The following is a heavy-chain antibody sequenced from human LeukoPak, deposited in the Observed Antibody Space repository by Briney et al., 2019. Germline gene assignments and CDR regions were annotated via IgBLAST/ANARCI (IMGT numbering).Heavy chain of an antibody. J-gene: IGHJ4*02. V-gene: IGHV3-74*01. Sequence: GGSLRLSCAASGFTFSGYWMHWVRQAPGKGLVWVSRIKTDGSSTSYADPVKGRFTISRDNAKNTLYLQMNSLRAEDTAVYYCARAYYYGSGSYYHDYWGQGTLVTVSS. CDR1: GFTFSGYW. CDR2: IKTDGSST. D-gene: IGHD3-10*01. CDR3: ARAYYYGSGSYYHDY.